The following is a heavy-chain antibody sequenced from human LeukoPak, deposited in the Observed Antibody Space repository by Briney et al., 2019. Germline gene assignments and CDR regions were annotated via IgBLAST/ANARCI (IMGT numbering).Heavy chain of an antibody. D-gene: IGHD5-12*01. V-gene: IGHV3-33*01. Sequence: GGSLRLSCAASGFTFKTYGMHGVRQAPGKGLEWVAVIWYDGSNKYYADSVKGRFTISRDNSKNTLYLQMNSLRAEATAVYYCARGSGYAVFDIWGQGTMVTVSS. CDR3: ARGSGYAVFDI. J-gene: IGHJ3*02. CDR2: IWYDGSNK. CDR1: GFTFKTYG.